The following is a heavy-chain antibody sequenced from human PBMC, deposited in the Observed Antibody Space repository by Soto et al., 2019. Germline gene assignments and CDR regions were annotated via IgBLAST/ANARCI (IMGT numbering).Heavy chain of an antibody. D-gene: IGHD1-1*01. CDR3: ARGKHGTDDHHGMDV. CDR1: GGLFNSYA. V-gene: IGHV1-69*01. CDR2: IVPIFGVA. J-gene: IGHJ6*02. Sequence: QVQLVQSGAEVKKPGSSVKVSCTGSGGLFNSYAVSWVRQTPGHGLEWMGGIVPIFGVANYAQKFQDRVTISADESTSTAYMELSSVRSEDTAIYFCARGKHGTDDHHGMDVWGQGTTVIVSS.